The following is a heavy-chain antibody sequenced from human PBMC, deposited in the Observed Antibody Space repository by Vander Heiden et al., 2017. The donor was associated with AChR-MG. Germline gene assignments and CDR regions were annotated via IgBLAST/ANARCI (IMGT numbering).Heavy chain of an antibody. D-gene: IGHD1-26*01. V-gene: IGHV3-48*02. Sequence: EVQLVESGGGLVQPGGSLRLSCAASGFTFSSYSMNWVRQAPGKGLEWVSYISSSSSTIYYADSVKGRFTISRDNAKNALYLQMKRMRDEDTAVYYCARVRGGSYGGAVDYWGQGTLVTVSS. CDR2: ISSSSSTI. CDR1: GFTFSSYS. J-gene: IGHJ4*02. CDR3: ARVRGGSYGGAVDY.